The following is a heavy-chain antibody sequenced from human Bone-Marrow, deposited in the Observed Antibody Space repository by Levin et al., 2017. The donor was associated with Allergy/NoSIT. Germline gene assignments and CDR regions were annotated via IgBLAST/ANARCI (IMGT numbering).Heavy chain of an antibody. Sequence: SQTLSLTCSVSGGSINDYFWNWIRQPPGKGLEWIGNVYYSGTTNYNPSLKSRATISLDTSKNQFSLQLTSVTAADTALYCCASLDIVIIAAKSSAGMDVWGHGTTVTVSS. CDR3: ASLDIVIIAAKSSAGMDV. V-gene: IGHV4-59*01. CDR2: VYYSGTT. J-gene: IGHJ6*02. D-gene: IGHD2-8*01. CDR1: GGSINDYF.